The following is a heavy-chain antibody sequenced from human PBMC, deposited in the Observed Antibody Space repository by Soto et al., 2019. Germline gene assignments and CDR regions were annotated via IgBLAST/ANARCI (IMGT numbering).Heavy chain of an antibody. V-gene: IGHV3-23*01. J-gene: IGHJ3*01. CDR2: IGGRGNSA. D-gene: IGHD5-12*01. CDR1: GFILTNYA. Sequence: GGSLRLSCAASGFILTNYAMNWLRQAPGKGLEWVSVIGGRGNSAYYADSVQGRFTISRDNSKNTLSLQMSSLTADDTAIYYCAREGRGSFDFWGRGKMVTVSS. CDR3: AREGRGSFDF.